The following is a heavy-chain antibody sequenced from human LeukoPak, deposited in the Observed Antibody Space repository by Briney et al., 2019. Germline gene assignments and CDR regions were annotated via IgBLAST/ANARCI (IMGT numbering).Heavy chain of an antibody. CDR1: GGSFSGYY. CDR2: INHSGST. Sequence: PSETLSLTCAVYGGSFSGYYWSWIRQPPGKGLEWIGEINHSGSTNYNPSLKSRVTISVDTFKNQFSLKLSSVTAADTAVYYCARVRRRWLQLFDYWGQGTLVTVSS. D-gene: IGHD5-24*01. J-gene: IGHJ4*02. V-gene: IGHV4-34*01. CDR3: ARVRRRWLQLFDY.